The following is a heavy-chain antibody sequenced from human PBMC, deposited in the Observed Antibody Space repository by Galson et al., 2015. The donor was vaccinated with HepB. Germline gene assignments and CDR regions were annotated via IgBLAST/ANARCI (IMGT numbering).Heavy chain of an antibody. CDR2: IYSGGST. V-gene: IGHV3-66*02. CDR3: ARRDYYDD. Sequence: SLRLSCAASGFSVSNNYMSWVRQAPGKGLEWVSVIYSGGSTYYADSVKGRFTIPRDKYTNTLFLQMNSLRAEDTAVYYCARRDYYDDWGQGTLVSVSS. D-gene: IGHD3-3*01. J-gene: IGHJ4*02. CDR1: GFSVSNNY.